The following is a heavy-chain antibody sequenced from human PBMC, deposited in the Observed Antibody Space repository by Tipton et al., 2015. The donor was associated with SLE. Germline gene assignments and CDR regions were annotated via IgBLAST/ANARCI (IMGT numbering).Heavy chain of an antibody. CDR2: IYYSGST. D-gene: IGHD6-13*01. Sequence: LRLSCTVSGGSISSSRYYWGWIRQPPGKGLEWIGSIYYSGSTYYNPSLKSRVTISVDTSKNPFSLKLSSVTAADTAVYYCARGEIGRSSWYGNLFDPWGQATLVTVSS. CDR3: ARGEIGRSSWYGNLFDP. CDR1: GGSISSSRYY. V-gene: IGHV4-39*07. J-gene: IGHJ5*02.